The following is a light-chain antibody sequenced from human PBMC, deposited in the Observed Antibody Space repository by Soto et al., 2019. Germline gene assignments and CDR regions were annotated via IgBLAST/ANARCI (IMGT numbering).Light chain of an antibody. CDR3: QHSYSITPK. V-gene: IGKV3D-7*01. J-gene: IGKJ1*01. CDR1: QSVSSTY. Sequence: YSRRERATPSRRPSQSVSSTYLAWYQQKPGQAPRLLIYYISTRATGIPARFSGSGSGTDFILTICRLQPEDFATYYCQHSYSITPKFCQGTKA. CDR2: YIS.